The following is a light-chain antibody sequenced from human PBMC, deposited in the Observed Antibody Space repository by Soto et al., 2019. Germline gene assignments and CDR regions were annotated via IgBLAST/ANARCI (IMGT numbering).Light chain of an antibody. Sequence: DIVLTQSPGTLSLSPGERATLSCRASQSVSSTHLAWYQQKPDQAPRLFIYGASSRATGIPDRFSGSGSGTDVTLTISRLQPEDFAVYYCQQYGISVTFGGGTKVEIK. V-gene: IGKV3-20*01. CDR3: QQYGISVT. J-gene: IGKJ4*01. CDR1: QSVSSTH. CDR2: GAS.